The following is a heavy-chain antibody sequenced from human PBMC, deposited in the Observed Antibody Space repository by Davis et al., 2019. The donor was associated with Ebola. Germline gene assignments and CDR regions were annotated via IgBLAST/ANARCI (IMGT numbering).Heavy chain of an antibody. J-gene: IGHJ6*02. CDR1: GFIFTDYD. D-gene: IGHD3-10*02. CDR3: ARDQYYYVGGYYYYGMDV. CDR2: VSISGSST. V-gene: IGHV3-11*04. Sequence: GESLKISCEASGFIFTDYDMTWVRQAPGKGLEWVSYVSISGSSTYYADSVKGRFTISRDNAKNSLYLQMNSLRAEDTAVYYCARDQYYYVGGYYYYGMDVWGQGTTVTVSS.